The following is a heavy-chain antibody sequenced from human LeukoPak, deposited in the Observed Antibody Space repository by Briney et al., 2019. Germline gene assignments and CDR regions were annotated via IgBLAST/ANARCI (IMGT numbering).Heavy chain of an antibody. CDR2: IVGSGVNT. CDR3: AKGFLASCSGTRCCPFDH. CDR1: GFTFSSYA. J-gene: IGHJ4*02. V-gene: IGHV3-23*01. D-gene: IGHD2-15*01. Sequence: QTGGSLRLSCAASGFTFSSYAMNWVRQTPGKGLEWVSSIVGSGVNTYHADSVKGRFTISRDNSENTVYMQMDSLRAEDTAVYYCAKGFLASCSGTRCCPFDHWGRGTPVTVSS.